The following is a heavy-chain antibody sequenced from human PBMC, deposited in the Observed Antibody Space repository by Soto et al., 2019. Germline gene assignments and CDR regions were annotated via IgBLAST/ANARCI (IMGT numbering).Heavy chain of an antibody. CDR2: IYYSGST. CDR3: ARDGRSSRPFDP. D-gene: IGHD2-15*01. Sequence: PSETLSLTCTVSGDSISSGDYYWSWIRQHPGKGLEWIGYIYYSGSTYYNTSLKSRVTISVDTSKNQFSLKLSSVTAADTAVYYCARDGRSSRPFDPWGQGTLVTVSS. V-gene: IGHV4-31*03. CDR1: GDSISSGDYY. J-gene: IGHJ5*02.